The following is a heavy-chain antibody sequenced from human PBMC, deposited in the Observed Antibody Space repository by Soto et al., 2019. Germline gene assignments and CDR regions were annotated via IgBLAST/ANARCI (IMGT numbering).Heavy chain of an antibody. D-gene: IGHD1-26*01. CDR3: ARSEATGLHH. CDR2: AHHSGRT. CDR1: GGSMTSSNW. Sequence: QVQLQESGPGLVKPSGTLSLTCTVSGGSMTSSNWWNWVRQSPGKGLEWIGEAHHSGRTNYNPSLKSRVTVSVDKSKNHFSLKLSSVTAADTAVYYCARSEATGLHHWGQGTLVTVSS. V-gene: IGHV4-4*02. J-gene: IGHJ5*02.